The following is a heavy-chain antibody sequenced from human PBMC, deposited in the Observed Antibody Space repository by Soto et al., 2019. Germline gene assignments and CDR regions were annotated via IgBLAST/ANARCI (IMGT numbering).Heavy chain of an antibody. V-gene: IGHV4-39*01. CDR3: ARHDWAKPFDY. CDR1: GVSICSSSYY. D-gene: IGHD3-9*01. CDR2: IYYSGST. J-gene: IGHJ4*02. Sequence: PSETPSITCTVCGVSICSSSYYCGCIRQPPGKGLEWIGSIYYSGSTYYNPSLKSRVTISVDTSNNQFSLKLSSVTAADTAVYYCARHDWAKPFDYWGQGTLVTVSS.